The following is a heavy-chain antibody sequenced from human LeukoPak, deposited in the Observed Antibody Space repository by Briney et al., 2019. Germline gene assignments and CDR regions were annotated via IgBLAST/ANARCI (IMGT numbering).Heavy chain of an antibody. V-gene: IGHV3-11*06. Sequence: GGSLRLSCVASGFTFSDYFMSWLRQAPGKGLEWISYISSSSSSRDYADSVKGRFTISRDNAKNSLYLQMNSLRAEDTAVYYCARCRGGSCYSGRGAFDIWGQGTMVTVSS. CDR2: ISSSSSSR. D-gene: IGHD2-15*01. J-gene: IGHJ3*02. CDR1: GFTFSDYF. CDR3: ARCRGGSCYSGRGAFDI.